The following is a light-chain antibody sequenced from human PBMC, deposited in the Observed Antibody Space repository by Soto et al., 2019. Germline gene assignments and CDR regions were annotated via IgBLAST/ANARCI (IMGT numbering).Light chain of an antibody. Sequence: DIQMTQSPSTLSASVGDSVTITCRASQSISTSLAWYQQKPGKAPNLLIYKASSVESGVPSRFSGSGSGTEFTLTISSLQPDDFATYYCQHYNNLSKTFGQGTKVDVK. CDR3: QHYNNLSKT. V-gene: IGKV1-5*03. CDR1: QSISTS. J-gene: IGKJ1*01. CDR2: KAS.